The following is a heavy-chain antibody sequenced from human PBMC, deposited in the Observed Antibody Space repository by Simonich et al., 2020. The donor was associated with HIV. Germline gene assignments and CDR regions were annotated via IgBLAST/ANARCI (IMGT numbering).Heavy chain of an antibody. CDR1: GGSFGGYY. J-gene: IGHJ4*02. D-gene: IGHD1-26*01. CDR2: IKHSEST. Sequence: QVQPQQWGAGLLKPSETLSLTCAVYGGSFGGYYWSWIRQPPGKGLEWIGEIKHSESTNYNPSLKGRVTISVDTSKNQFSLKLSSVTAADTAVYYCARGAEGATTQSYWGQGTLVTVSS. V-gene: IGHV4-34*01. CDR3: ARGAEGATTQSY.